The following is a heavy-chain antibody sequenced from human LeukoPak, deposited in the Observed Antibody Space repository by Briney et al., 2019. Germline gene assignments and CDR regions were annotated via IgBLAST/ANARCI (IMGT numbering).Heavy chain of an antibody. CDR2: IWYDGSHK. V-gene: IGHV3-33*01. CDR1: GFVFSDYG. J-gene: IGHJ5*02. Sequence: GGSLRLPCAASGFVFSDYGMHWVRQAPGKSLEWVAIIWYDGSHKYYADSVKGRFSISRDNSKNTLSLQMNSLRAEDTAVYYCARVVYASGSYRIDPWGQGTLVTVSS. D-gene: IGHD3-10*01. CDR3: ARVVYASGSYRIDP.